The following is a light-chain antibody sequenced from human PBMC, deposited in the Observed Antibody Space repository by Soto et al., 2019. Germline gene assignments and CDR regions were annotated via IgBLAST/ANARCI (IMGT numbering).Light chain of an antibody. Sequence: QSALTQPASVSGSPGQPITFSCTGTSSDVGTYKLVSWYQQHPDKAPKLIIYEGTKRPSGVSNRFSGSKSGNTASLTISGLQAEDEADYYCCSYTGSGTWVFGGGTKVTVL. CDR3: CSYTGSGTWV. CDR1: SSDVGTYKL. CDR2: EGT. J-gene: IGLJ3*02. V-gene: IGLV2-23*01.